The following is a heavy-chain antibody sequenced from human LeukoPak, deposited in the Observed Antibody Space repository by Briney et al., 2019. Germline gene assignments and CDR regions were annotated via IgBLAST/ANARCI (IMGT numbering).Heavy chain of an antibody. CDR3: ARGTDVQWDY. CDR2: IYYSGST. D-gene: IGHD1-26*01. CDR1: GGSISSYY. V-gene: IGHV4-59*01. J-gene: IGHJ4*02. Sequence: TETLSLTCAVSGGSISSYYWSWIRQPPGKGLEWIGYIYYSGSTNYNPSLKSRVTISVDTSKNQFSLKLSSVTAADTAIYYCARGTDVQWDYWGQGTLVTVSS.